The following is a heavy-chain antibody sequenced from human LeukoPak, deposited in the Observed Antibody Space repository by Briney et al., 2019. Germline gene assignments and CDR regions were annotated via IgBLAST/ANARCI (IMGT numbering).Heavy chain of an antibody. Sequence: GASVNVSCKASGYTFTSYYMHWVRQAPGQGLEWMGIINPSGGSTSYAQKFQGRVTITADESTSTAYMELSSLRSEDTAVYYCAIGGGLSEDYWGQGTLVTVSS. CDR3: AIGGGLSEDY. CDR1: GYTFTSYY. J-gene: IGHJ4*02. CDR2: INPSGGST. V-gene: IGHV1-46*01. D-gene: IGHD3-16*01.